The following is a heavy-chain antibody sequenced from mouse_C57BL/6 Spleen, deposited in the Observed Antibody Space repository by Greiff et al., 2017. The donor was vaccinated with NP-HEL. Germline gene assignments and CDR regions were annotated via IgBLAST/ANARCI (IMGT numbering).Heavy chain of an antibody. Sequence: VQLQQSGAELARPGASVKLSCKASGYTFTSYGISWVKQRTGQGLEWIGEIYPRSGNTYYNEKFKGKATLTADKSSSTAYMELRSLTSEDSAVYFCARSGDYSNLYYYAMDYWGQGTSVTVSS. D-gene: IGHD2-5*01. CDR1: GYTFTSYG. CDR3: ARSGDYSNLYYYAMDY. J-gene: IGHJ4*01. V-gene: IGHV1-81*01. CDR2: IYPRSGNT.